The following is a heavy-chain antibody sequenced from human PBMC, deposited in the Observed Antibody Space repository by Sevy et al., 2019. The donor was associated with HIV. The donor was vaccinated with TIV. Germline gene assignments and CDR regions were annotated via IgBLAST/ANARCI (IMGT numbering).Heavy chain of an antibody. CDR1: GFTFSSYA. CDR3: ARGPYYDFWSGYGAGFDY. D-gene: IGHD3-3*01. V-gene: IGHV3-30-3*01. CDR2: ISYDGSNK. J-gene: IGHJ4*02. Sequence: GGSLRLSCAASGFTFSSYAMHWVRQAPGKGLEWVAVISYDGSNKYYADSVKGRFTISRDNSKNTLYLQMNSLRAEDTGVYYCARGPYYDFWSGYGAGFDYWGQGTLVTVSS.